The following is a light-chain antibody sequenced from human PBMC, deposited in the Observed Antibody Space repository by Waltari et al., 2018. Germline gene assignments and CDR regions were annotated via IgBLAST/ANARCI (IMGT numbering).Light chain of an antibody. CDR2: EVS. J-gene: IGLJ2*01. V-gene: IGLV2-23*02. CDR3: CSYAGSSTFVV. CDR1: SSDVGSYNL. Sequence: QSALTQPASVSGSPGQSITIYCTGTSSDVGSYNLVSWYQQHTGKAPKLMIYEVSKRPSGVSNRFSGSMSGNTASLTISWLQAEDEADYYCCSYAGSSTFVVFGGGTKLTVL.